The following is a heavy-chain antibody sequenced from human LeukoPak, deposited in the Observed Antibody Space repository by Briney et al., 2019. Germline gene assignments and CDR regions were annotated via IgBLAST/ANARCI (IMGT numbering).Heavy chain of an antibody. J-gene: IGHJ4*02. CDR2: ISYDGSNK. CDR3: ARDKHYYDSSGYYYGSMSGFDY. V-gene: IGHV3-30*04. D-gene: IGHD3-22*01. Sequence: LPGGSLRLSCAASGFTFSSYAMHWVRQAPGRGLEWVAVISYDGSNKYYADSVKGRFTISRDNSKNTLYLQMNSLRADDTAVYYCARDKHYYDSSGYYYGSMSGFDYWGQGTLVTVSS. CDR1: GFTFSSYA.